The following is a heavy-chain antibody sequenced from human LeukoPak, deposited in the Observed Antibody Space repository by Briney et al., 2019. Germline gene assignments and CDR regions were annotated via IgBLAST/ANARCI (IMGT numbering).Heavy chain of an antibody. V-gene: IGHV1-2*02. CDR3: ARERSSSWSSTGDHWFDP. J-gene: IGHJ5*02. CDR1: GYTFTGYY. Sequence: WAAVKVSCKASGYTFTGYYVHWGRQAPGQGLEWMGWISPDSGGTNYAQKFQGRVTMTRDPSISTAYLELSRLRSDDTAVYYCARERSSSWSSTGDHWFDPWGQGTLVTVSS. D-gene: IGHD6-13*01. CDR2: ISPDSGGT.